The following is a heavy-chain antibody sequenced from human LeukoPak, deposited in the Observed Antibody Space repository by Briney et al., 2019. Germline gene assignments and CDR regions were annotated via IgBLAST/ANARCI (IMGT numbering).Heavy chain of an antibody. V-gene: IGHV4-61*01. Sequence: SETLSLTCTVSGGSVNSGSCYWSWLRQPPGKGREWNGNVFYRGSTNYIASPKRRVTISVDTSKSQFSLELTTVTAADTAVYYWGREPCRGGSCGFVDVWGEGTTVTVFS. D-gene: IGHD2-15*01. CDR1: GGSVNSGSCY. CDR3: GREPCRGGSCGFVDV. CDR2: VFYRGST. J-gene: IGHJ6*04.